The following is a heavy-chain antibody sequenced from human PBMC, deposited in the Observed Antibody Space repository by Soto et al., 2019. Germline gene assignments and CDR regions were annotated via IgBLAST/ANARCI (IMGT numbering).Heavy chain of an antibody. D-gene: IGHD2-8*02. CDR2: ISYDGSNK. CDR1: GFTFSSYA. V-gene: IGHV3-30-3*01. Sequence: PGGSLRLSCAASGFTFSSYAMHWVRQAPGKGLEWVAVISYDGSNKYYADSVKGRFTISRDNSKNTLYLQMNSLRAEDTAVYYCARPLRLNWPEYWFDPWGQGTLVTVSS. J-gene: IGHJ5*02. CDR3: ARPLRLNWPEYWFDP.